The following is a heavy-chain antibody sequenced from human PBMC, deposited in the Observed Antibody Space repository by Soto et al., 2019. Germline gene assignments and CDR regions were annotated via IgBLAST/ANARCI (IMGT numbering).Heavy chain of an antibody. CDR2: IIPIFGTA. V-gene: IGHV1-69*01. CDR1: GGTFSSYA. CDR3: ARAPAVAAAGSYYYYGMDV. Sequence: QVQLVQSGAEVKKPGSSVKVSCKASGGTFSSYAISWLRQAPGQGLEWMGGIIPIFGTANYAQKFQGRVTITADESTSTAYMELSSLRSEDTAVYYCARAPAVAAAGSYYYYGMDVWGQGTTVTVSS. D-gene: IGHD6-13*01. J-gene: IGHJ6*02.